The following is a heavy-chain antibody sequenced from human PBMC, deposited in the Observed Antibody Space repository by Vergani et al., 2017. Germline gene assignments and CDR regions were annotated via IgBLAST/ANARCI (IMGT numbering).Heavy chain of an antibody. J-gene: IGHJ6*03. CDR3: ARDRFXGDLLGLVSYMDL. D-gene: IGHD1-26*01. Sequence: EEQLLQSGGHLVQPGGSLRLSCAASGFTFSAHAMTWVRQGPGKGLEWVSAIRGSGGSTDYADSVKDRFTISRDNGKNRLFLQMNNVRAEDAAVYYCARDRFXGDLLGLVSYMDLWGKGTTVTVSS. CDR1: GFTFSAHA. V-gene: IGHV3-23*01. CDR2: IRGSGGST.